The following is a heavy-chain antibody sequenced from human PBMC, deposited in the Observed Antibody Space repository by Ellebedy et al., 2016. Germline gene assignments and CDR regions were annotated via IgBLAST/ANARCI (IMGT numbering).Heavy chain of an antibody. CDR3: ARVGHDLGSCGGDCHLRWLDP. D-gene: IGHD2-21*02. CDR1: GDSIKTRF. Sequence: SETLSLTCSVSGDSIKTRFWSWVRQPPGKGLEWIGYIYHSVSTNYNPSLKNRVAIFVDTSKNQFSLKLSSVTAADTAVYYCARVGHDLGSCGGDCHLRWLDPWGQGTLVTVSS. V-gene: IGHV4-59*11. J-gene: IGHJ5*02. CDR2: IYHSVST.